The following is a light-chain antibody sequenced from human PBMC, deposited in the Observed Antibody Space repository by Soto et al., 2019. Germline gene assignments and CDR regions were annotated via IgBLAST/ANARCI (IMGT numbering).Light chain of an antibody. CDR1: SPNIGKNY. CDR3: ATWDSSLKAVV. J-gene: IGLJ2*01. Sequence: QSVLTQPPSVSAAPGQKVTISCSGSSPNIGKNYVSWYLHLPGTAPKFLIYDNDVRASGIPDRFSGSKSGTSATLDITGLQPGDEADYYCATWDSSLKAVVFGGGTKLTVL. V-gene: IGLV1-51*01. CDR2: DND.